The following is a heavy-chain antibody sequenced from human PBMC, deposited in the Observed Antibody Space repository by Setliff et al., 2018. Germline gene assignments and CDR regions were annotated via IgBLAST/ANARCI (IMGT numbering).Heavy chain of an antibody. V-gene: IGHV3-72*01. CDR2: SRDKASGFTT. D-gene: IGHD2-2*01. J-gene: IGHJ3*02. Sequence: GGSLRLSCAASGFTFSDHYMDWVRQAPGKGLEWVGRSRDKASGFTTEYAASVKGRFSVSRDNSKNSLYLQMNSLKTEDTAVYYCAKPRTGGYCSSTSCHRGDAFDIWGQGTMVTVSS. CDR1: GFTFSDHY. CDR3: AKPRTGGYCSSTSCHRGDAFDI.